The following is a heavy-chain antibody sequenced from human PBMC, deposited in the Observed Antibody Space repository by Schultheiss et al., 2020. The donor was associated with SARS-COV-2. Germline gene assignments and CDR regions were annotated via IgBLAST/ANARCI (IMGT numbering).Heavy chain of an antibody. Sequence: GGSLRLSCAASGFNLRNYWMDWVRQAPGKGLQWVANIKQDGSVEHYVDSVRGRFIISRDNAKNSLDLQMNSLRVEDTAVYYCAKDLDFPVWGKGTTVTVSS. CDR1: GFNLRNYW. D-gene: IGHD3-3*01. V-gene: IGHV3-7*03. CDR2: IKQDGSVE. CDR3: AKDLDFPV. J-gene: IGHJ6*04.